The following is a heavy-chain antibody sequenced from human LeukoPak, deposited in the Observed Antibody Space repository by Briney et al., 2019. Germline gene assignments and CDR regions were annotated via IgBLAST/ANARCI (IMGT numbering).Heavy chain of an antibody. CDR2: IYTSGST. V-gene: IGHV4-4*07. J-gene: IGHJ4*02. CDR1: GGSISSYY. D-gene: IGHD6-19*01. CDR3: ARKSGSGWPPTLIDY. Sequence: PSETLSLTCTVSGGSISSYYWSWIRQPAGKGLEWIGRIYTSGSTNYNPSLKSRVTMSVDTSKNQFSLKLSSVTAADTAVYYCARKSGSGWPPTLIDYWGQGTLVTVSS.